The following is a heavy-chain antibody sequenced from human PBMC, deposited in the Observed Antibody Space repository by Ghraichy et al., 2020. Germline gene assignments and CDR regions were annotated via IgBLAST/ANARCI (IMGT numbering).Heavy chain of an antibody. V-gene: IGHV1-69*13. CDR1: GGTFSSYA. J-gene: IGHJ6*02. D-gene: IGHD2-2*02. CDR2: IIPIFGTA. Sequence: SVKVSCKASGGTFSSYAISWVRQAPGQGLEWMGGIIPIFGTANYAQKFQGRVTITADESTSTAYMELSSLRSEDTAVYYCARDCSSTSCYTMSNYYYYGMDVWGQGTTVTVSS. CDR3: ARDCSSTSCYTMSNYYYYGMDV.